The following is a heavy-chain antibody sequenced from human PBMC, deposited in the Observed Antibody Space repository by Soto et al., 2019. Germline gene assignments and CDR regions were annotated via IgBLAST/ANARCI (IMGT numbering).Heavy chain of an antibody. D-gene: IGHD2-21*01. CDR2: IYYSGST. CDR3: AKGGATCGP. J-gene: IGHJ5*02. V-gene: IGHV4-59*01. Sequence: SETLSLTCTVSGDSISSYYWTWIRQPPGKGLEWIGYIYYSGSTNYNPSLKSRVTISVDTSKNQFSLKLTSVTAADTAVYYCAKGGATCGPWGQGTLVTVSS. CDR1: GDSISSYY.